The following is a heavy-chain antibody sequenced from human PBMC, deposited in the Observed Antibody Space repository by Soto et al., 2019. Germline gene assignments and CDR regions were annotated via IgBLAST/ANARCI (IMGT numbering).Heavy chain of an antibody. D-gene: IGHD4-4*01. J-gene: IGHJ6*02. CDR3: AKTKDSFRYYYYGMDV. CDR1: GFTFSSYG. Sequence: QVQLVESGGGVVQPGRSLRLSCAASGFTFSSYGMHWVRQAPGKGLEGVAVIPYDGSDKYYADFVKGRFTISRDNSKNTVYLQMNSLRAEDTAVYYCAKTKDSFRYYYYGMDVWGPGTTVTVSS. CDR2: IPYDGSDK. V-gene: IGHV3-30*18.